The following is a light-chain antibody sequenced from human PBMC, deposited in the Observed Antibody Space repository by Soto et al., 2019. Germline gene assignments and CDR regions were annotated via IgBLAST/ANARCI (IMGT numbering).Light chain of an antibody. Sequence: QSVLTQPPSVSGAPGQRGTISCTGSSSNIAARYDVHWYQQLPGTAPKLLIYDDINRPSWVPDRFSGSKSGTSASLAITGLQAEDEAEYYCQSYDSSLSGVVFGGGTKLTVL. J-gene: IGLJ2*01. CDR1: SSNIAARYD. V-gene: IGLV1-40*01. CDR3: QSYDSSLSGVV. CDR2: DDI.